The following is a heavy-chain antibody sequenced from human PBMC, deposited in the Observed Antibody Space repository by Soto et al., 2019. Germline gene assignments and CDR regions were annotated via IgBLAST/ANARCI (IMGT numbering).Heavy chain of an antibody. Sequence: GASVKVSCKASGYTFTSYYMHWVRQAPGQGLEWMGIINPSGGSTSYAQKFQGRVTMTRDTSTSTVYMELSSLRSEDTAVYYCARVPRGVDYGDDVYFDYWGQGTLVTVSS. CDR2: INPSGGST. D-gene: IGHD4-17*01. CDR1: GYTFTSYY. CDR3: ARVPRGVDYGDDVYFDY. J-gene: IGHJ4*02. V-gene: IGHV1-46*03.